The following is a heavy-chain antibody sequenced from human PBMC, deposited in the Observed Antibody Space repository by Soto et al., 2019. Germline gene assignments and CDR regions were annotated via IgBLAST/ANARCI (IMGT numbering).Heavy chain of an antibody. Sequence: PSETLSLTCTVSGDSISSYYWSWIRQPPGKGLEWIGYIYYRGTTKYNPSLKGRVTMSVDTSKNQFSLRLNSVTAADTAVYYCASGYYDSSGYQYYLDFWGQGTLVTVSS. CDR1: GDSISSYY. CDR2: IYYRGTT. J-gene: IGHJ4*02. D-gene: IGHD3-22*01. CDR3: ASGYYDSSGYQYYLDF. V-gene: IGHV4-59*01.